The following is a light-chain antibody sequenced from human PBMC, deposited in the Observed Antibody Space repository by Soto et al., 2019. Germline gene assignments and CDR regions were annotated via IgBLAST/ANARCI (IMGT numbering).Light chain of an antibody. J-gene: IGLJ1*01. CDR3: SSYASSSTKV. CDR1: SSDVGGHNY. Sequence: QSALTQPASVSGSPGQSITISCTGTSSDVGGHNYVSWYQQRPGKAPKLMIYDVSNRPSGVSNRFSGSKSGNTASLTISGLQAEDEADYYCSSYASSSTKVFGTGTKVTVL. V-gene: IGLV2-14*01. CDR2: DVS.